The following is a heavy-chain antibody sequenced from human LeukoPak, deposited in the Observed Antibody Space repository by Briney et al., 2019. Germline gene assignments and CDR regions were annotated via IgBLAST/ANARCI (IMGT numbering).Heavy chain of an antibody. J-gene: IGHJ3*02. V-gene: IGHV3-7*01. Sequence: GGSLRLSCAASGFTFSNYWMTWVRQAPGKGLEWVANIKQDGSEKYYVDSVKGRFTISRDNAKNSLYLQMNSLRAEDTAVYYCARDGLYGSGSYFNIWGQGTMVAVSS. CDR3: ARDGLYGSGSYFNI. CDR1: GFTFSNYW. CDR2: IKQDGSEK. D-gene: IGHD3-10*01.